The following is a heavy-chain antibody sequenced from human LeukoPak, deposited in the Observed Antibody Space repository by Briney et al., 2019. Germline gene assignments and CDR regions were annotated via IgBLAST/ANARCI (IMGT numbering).Heavy chain of an antibody. CDR3: ARDRSGDDYVWDY. CDR2: IYCSGST. CDR1: GVSISSGGYY. V-gene: IGHV4-31*03. D-gene: IGHD3-16*01. J-gene: IGHJ4*02. Sequence: SETLSLTCTVSGVSISSGGYYWSWIRQHPGKGLEWIGYIYCSGSTYYNPSLKSRVTISVDTSKNQFSLKLSSVTAADTAVYYCARDRSGDDYVWDYWGQGTLVTVSS.